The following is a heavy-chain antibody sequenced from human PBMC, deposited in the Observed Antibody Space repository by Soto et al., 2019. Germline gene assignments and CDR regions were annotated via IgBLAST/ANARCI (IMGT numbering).Heavy chain of an antibody. D-gene: IGHD6-13*01. J-gene: IGHJ6*02. CDR2: ISYDGSDK. CDR3: AKSYSSPPYYYYGMDV. V-gene: IGHV3-30*18. Sequence: GSLRLSCAGSGFTFRSYGMHWVRQAPGKGLEWVAVISYDGSDKYYADSVKGRFTISRDNSKNTLYLQMNSLRAEDTAVYYCAKSYSSPPYYYYGMDVWGQGTTVTVSS. CDR1: GFTFRSYG.